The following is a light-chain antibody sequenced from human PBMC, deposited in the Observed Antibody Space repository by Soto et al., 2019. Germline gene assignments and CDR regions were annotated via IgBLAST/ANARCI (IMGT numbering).Light chain of an antibody. CDR3: QQRSKWPPEVT. J-gene: IGKJ5*01. V-gene: IGKV3D-20*02. CDR1: QSVSNNY. Sequence: EIVLTQSPGTLSLSPGERATPSCRASQSVSNNYLAWYQQKPGQAPRLLIYGASNRATGIPDRFSGSGSGTDFTLTISSLEPEDFAVYYCQQRSKWPPEVTFGQGTRLEIK. CDR2: GAS.